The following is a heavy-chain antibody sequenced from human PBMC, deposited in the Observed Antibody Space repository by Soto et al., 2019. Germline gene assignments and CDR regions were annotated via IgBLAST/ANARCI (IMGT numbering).Heavy chain of an antibody. CDR3: AKRRGDHSNYSWGIDV. D-gene: IGHD4-4*01. J-gene: IGHJ6*02. Sequence: GGSLRLSCAASGFTFSNYGMHWVRQAPGKGLVWVTVISYDGSHKYYADSVKGRFTISRDNSKNTVYLEMNSLRDEDTAVYYCAKRRGDHSNYSWGIDVWGQGTTVTVSS. CDR1: GFTFSNYG. CDR2: ISYDGSHK. V-gene: IGHV3-30*18.